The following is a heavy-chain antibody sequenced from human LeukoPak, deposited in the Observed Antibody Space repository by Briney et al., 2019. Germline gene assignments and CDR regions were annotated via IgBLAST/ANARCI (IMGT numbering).Heavy chain of an antibody. V-gene: IGHV4-61*02. CDR1: GDSISSGDYY. D-gene: IGHD3-22*01. Sequence: PSETLSLTCTVSGDSISSGDYYWSWIRQPAGKGLECNGRISSSGSTNYIPSLKSRVTISLDTSKNQFSLKLSSVTAADTAVYFCARGPYSYDSSGAFDIWGQGTMVTVSS. J-gene: IGHJ3*02. CDR3: ARGPYSYDSSGAFDI. CDR2: ISSSGST.